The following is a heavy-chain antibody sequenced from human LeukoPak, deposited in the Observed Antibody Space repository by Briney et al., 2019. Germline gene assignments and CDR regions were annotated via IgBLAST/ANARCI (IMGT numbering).Heavy chain of an antibody. CDR3: ARGEDGYNLHLDY. V-gene: IGHV3-48*04. D-gene: IGHD5-24*01. J-gene: IGHJ4*02. Sequence: GGSLRLSCAASGFTFSTYSMNWVRQAPGKGLEWVSYISSSGSTIYYADSVKGRFTISRDNAKNSLYLQMNSLRAEDTAVYYCARGEDGYNLHLDYWGQGTLVTVSS. CDR2: ISSSGSTI. CDR1: GFTFSTYS.